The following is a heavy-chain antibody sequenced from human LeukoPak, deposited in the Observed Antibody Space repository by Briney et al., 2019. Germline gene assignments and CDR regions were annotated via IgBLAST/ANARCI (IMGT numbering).Heavy chain of an antibody. Sequence: PSEALSLTCTVSGGSISSYYWSWIRQPPGKGLEWIGEINHSGSTNYNPSLKSRVTISVDTSKNQFSLKLSSVTAADTAVYYCARSRGLPAVYPWGQGTLVTVSS. CDR2: INHSGST. D-gene: IGHD2-2*01. V-gene: IGHV4-34*01. CDR3: ARSRGLPAVYP. J-gene: IGHJ5*02. CDR1: GGSISSYY.